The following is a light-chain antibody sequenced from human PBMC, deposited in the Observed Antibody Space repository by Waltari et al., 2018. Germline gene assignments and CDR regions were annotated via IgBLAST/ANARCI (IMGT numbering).Light chain of an antibody. V-gene: IGKV3-20*01. CDR1: QSISHY. J-gene: IGKJ1*01. CDR3: QHYVNLPAT. CDR2: HAS. Sequence: EVVLTPSPGPLSLSPGEGATLSCRASQSISHYLAWYQQKPGQAPRLLIYHASSRATGIPDRFSGSGSGTDFSLTISRLEPEDFAVYYCQHYVNLPATFGQGTKVEIK.